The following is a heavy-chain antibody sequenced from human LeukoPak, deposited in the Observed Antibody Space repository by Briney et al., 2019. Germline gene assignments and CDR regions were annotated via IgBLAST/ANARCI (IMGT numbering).Heavy chain of an antibody. D-gene: IGHD2-2*01. CDR3: ARDAYVEPSSTYYYMDV. Sequence: KPGGSLRLSCAASGFTFSSYAMSWVRQAPGKGLEWVSSISSSSSYIYYADSVKGRFTISRDNTKNSLYLQMNSLRAEDTAVYYCARDAYVEPSSTYYYMDVWGKGTTVTVSS. J-gene: IGHJ6*03. V-gene: IGHV3-21*01. CDR2: ISSSSSYI. CDR1: GFTFSSYA.